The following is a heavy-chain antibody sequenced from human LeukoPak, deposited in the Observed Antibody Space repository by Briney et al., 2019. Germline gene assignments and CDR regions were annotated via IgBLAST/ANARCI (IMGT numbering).Heavy chain of an antibody. CDR2: IYYSGST. CDR3: ARGTVTTFSDAFDI. D-gene: IGHD4-11*01. CDR1: GGSISSSSYY. V-gene: IGHV4-39*07. Sequence: SETLSLTCTVSGGSISSSSYYCGWIRQPPGKGLEWIGSIYYSGSTYYNPSLKSRVTISVDTSKNQFSLKLSSVTAADTAVYYCARGTVTTFSDAFDIWGQGTMATVSS. J-gene: IGHJ3*02.